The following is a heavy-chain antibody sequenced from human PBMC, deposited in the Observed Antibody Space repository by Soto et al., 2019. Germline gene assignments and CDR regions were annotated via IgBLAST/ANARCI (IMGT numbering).Heavy chain of an antibody. CDR3: ARLYMVRGVMNWLDP. CDR1: GGSISSYY. J-gene: IGHJ5*02. D-gene: IGHD3-10*01. Sequence: SETLSLTCTVSGGSISSYYWSWIRQPPGKGLEWIGYIYYSGSTNYNPSLKSRVTISVDTSKNQFSLRLNSMTAADTAVYYCARLYMVRGVMNWLDPWGQGTLVTVSS. CDR2: IYYSGST. V-gene: IGHV4-59*08.